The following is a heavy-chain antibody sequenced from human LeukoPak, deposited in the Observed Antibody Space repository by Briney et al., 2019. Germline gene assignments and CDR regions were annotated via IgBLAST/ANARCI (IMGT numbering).Heavy chain of an antibody. D-gene: IGHD4-17*01. J-gene: IGHJ4*02. CDR3: ARKDYGDYSFDY. CDR2: IYYSGST. CDR1: GGSVSSGGYY. Sequence: SGTLSLTCTVSGGSVSSGGYYWSWIRQPPGKGLEWIGYIYYSGSTNYNPSLKSRVTISVDTSKNQFSLKLTSVTAADTAVYYCARKDYGDYSFDYWGQGTLVTVSS. V-gene: IGHV4-61*08.